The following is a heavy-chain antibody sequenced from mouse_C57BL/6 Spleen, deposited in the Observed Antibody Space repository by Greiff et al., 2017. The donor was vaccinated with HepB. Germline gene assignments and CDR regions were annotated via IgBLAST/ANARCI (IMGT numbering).Heavy chain of an antibody. J-gene: IGHJ2*01. CDR1: GYTFTSYW. CDR3: AREDRTVDY. Sequence: QVQLQQPGAELVRPGTSVKLSCKASGYTFTSYWIHWVKQRPGQGLEWIGVIDPSDSYTNYNQKFKGKATLTVDTSSSTAYMQLSSLTSEDSAVYYCAREDRTVDYWGQGTTLTVSS. D-gene: IGHD2-14*01. CDR2: IDPSDSYT. V-gene: IGHV1-59*01.